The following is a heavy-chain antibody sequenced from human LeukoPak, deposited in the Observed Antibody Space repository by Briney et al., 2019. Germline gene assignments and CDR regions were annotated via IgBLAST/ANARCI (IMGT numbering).Heavy chain of an antibody. CDR3: ARRNWNDAIDY. D-gene: IGHD1-1*01. CDR2: IYSGGST. V-gene: IGHV3-66*01. J-gene: IGHJ4*02. CDR1: GFTVSSNY. Sequence: GGSLRLSCAASGFTVSSNYVSWVRQAPGKGLEWVSVIYSGGSTYYADSVKGRFTISRDNSKNTLYLQMNSLRAEDTAVYYCARRNWNDAIDYWGQGTLVTVSS.